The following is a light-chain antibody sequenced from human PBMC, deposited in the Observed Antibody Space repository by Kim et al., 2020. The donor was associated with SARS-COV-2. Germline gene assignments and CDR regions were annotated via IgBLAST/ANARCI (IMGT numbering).Light chain of an antibody. CDR2: GNS. V-gene: IGLV1-40*01. CDR3: QSYDSSLSDSGV. CDR1: SSNIGAGYD. Sequence: QSVLTQPPSVSGAPGQRVTISCTGSSSNIGAGYDVHWYQQLPGTAPKLLLYGNSNRPSGVPDRFSGSKSGTSASLAITGLQAEDEADYYCQSYDSSLSDSGVFGGGTQLTVL. J-gene: IGLJ3*02.